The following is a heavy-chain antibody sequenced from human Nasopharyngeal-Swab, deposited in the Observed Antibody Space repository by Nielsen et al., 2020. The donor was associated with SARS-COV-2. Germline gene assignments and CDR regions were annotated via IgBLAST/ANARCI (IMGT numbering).Heavy chain of an antibody. CDR3: ARGAGMTTFDY. D-gene: IGHD4-11*01. Sequence: ASVKVSCKVSGYTLTELSMHWVRQAPGKGLEWMGRINPNSGGTNYAQKFQGRVTMTRDTSISTAYMELSRLRSDDTAVYYCARGAGMTTFDYWGQGTLVTVSS. J-gene: IGHJ4*02. CDR2: INPNSGGT. CDR1: GYTLTELS. V-gene: IGHV1-2*06.